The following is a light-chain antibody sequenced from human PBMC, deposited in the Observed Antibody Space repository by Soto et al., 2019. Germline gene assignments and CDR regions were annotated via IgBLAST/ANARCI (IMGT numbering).Light chain of an antibody. CDR2: DAS. V-gene: IGKV3-11*01. Sequence: EIVLTQSPATLSLSPGERATVSCRASQSVSSYLAWYQQKPGQAPRLLIYDASNRATGIPARFSGSGSGTDFTLTISSLEPEDFAVYYCQQRHSWPPIFTFGPGTKLDIK. J-gene: IGKJ3*01. CDR3: QQRHSWPPIFT. CDR1: QSVSSY.